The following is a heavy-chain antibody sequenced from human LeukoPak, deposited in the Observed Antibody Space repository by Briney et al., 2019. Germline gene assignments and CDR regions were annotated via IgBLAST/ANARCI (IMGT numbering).Heavy chain of an antibody. D-gene: IGHD6-19*01. CDR3: ATKGAGTARYFDY. V-gene: IGHV3-23*01. Sequence: GGSLRLSRAASEFTFSNYAMSWVRQAPGKGLEWVSAISGGAGNTYYADSVKGRFTISRDNSKNTLYLQMNSLRAEDTAVYYCATKGAGTARYFDYWGQGTLVTVSS. CDR1: EFTFSNYA. J-gene: IGHJ4*02. CDR2: ISGGAGNT.